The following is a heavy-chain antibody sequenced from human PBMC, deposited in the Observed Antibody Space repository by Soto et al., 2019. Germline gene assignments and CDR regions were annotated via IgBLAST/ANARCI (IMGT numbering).Heavy chain of an antibody. D-gene: IGHD6-19*01. V-gene: IGHV4-4*02. CDR1: GGSISSSNW. Sequence: PSETLSLTCAVSGGSISSSNWWSWVRQPPGKGLEWIGEIYHSGSTNYNPSLKSRVTISVDKSKNQFSLKLSSVTAADTAVYYCARLAVAGIYYYYYGMDVWGQGTTVTVSS. CDR2: IYHSGST. J-gene: IGHJ6*02. CDR3: ARLAVAGIYYYYYGMDV.